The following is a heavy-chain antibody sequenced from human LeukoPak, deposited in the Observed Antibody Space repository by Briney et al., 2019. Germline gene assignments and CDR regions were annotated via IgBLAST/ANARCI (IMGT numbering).Heavy chain of an antibody. Sequence: PSETLSLTCTVSGGSISSYYWSWIRQPAGKGLEWIGRIYTSGSTNYNPSLKSRVTMSVDTSKNQFSLKLSSVTAADTAVYYCARDLEVVNPYAFDIWGQGTMVTVSS. CDR3: ARDLEVVNPYAFDI. CDR2: IYTSGST. V-gene: IGHV4-4*07. J-gene: IGHJ3*02. D-gene: IGHD3-22*01. CDR1: GGSISSYY.